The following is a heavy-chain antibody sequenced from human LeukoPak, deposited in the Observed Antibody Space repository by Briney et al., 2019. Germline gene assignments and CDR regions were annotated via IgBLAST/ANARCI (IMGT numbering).Heavy chain of an antibody. Sequence: PSETLSLTCTVSGGYISSYFCSWFRQPPGKGLEWIGYISYSGSTNYNPSLKSRVTISVDTSKNQFSLRLSSVTAADTAVYYCAGDNYRGVTNFDPWGQGTLVTVSS. V-gene: IGHV4-59*01. CDR3: AGDNYRGVTNFDP. CDR2: ISYSGST. CDR1: GGYISSYF. D-gene: IGHD3-10*01. J-gene: IGHJ5*02.